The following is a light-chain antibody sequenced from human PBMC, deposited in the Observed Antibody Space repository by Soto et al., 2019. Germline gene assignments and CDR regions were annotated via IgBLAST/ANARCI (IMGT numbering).Light chain of an antibody. Sequence: EIVLTHSPGTLSLSPGERATLSCRASQTVDSVYLAWYQQKPGQPPRLLIYGASTRAAGIPKRFSGSGSGTDFTLTISRVEPEDFAVYYCQQYDTSPPLYTFGQGTNLEIK. CDR3: QQYDTSPPLYT. CDR2: GAS. J-gene: IGKJ2*01. V-gene: IGKV3-20*01. CDR1: QTVDSVY.